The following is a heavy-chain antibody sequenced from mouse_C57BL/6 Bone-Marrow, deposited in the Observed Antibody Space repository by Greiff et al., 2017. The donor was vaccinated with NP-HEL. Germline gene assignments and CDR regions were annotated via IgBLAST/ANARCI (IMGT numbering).Heavy chain of an antibody. CDR3: ARGGTTVASFDY. CDR1: GYTFTSYG. Sequence: LVESGAELARPGASVKLSCKASGYTFTSYGISWVKQRTGQGLEWIGEIYPRSGNTYYNEKFKGKATLTADKSSSTAYMELRSLTSEDSAVYFCARGGTTVASFDYWGQGTTLTVSS. CDR2: IYPRSGNT. V-gene: IGHV1-81*01. D-gene: IGHD1-1*01. J-gene: IGHJ2*01.